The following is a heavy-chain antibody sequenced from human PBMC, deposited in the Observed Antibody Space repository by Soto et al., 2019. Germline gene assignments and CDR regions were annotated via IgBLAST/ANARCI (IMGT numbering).Heavy chain of an antibody. CDR3: IQSRCGGDCLQSYASYYYYGMDV. CDR1: AFSLSTGGVG. J-gene: IGHJ6*02. CDR2: IYCDDDK. D-gene: IGHD2-21*02. Sequence: QITLKESGPTLVKPTQTLTLTCTFSAFSLSTGGVGVGWIRQPPGKALEWLALIYCDDDKRYSPSLRSRLTITKDNSKNQVVLTMTNMDPVDTATYYCIQSRCGGDCLQSYASYYYYGMDVWGQGTTVTVSS. V-gene: IGHV2-5*02.